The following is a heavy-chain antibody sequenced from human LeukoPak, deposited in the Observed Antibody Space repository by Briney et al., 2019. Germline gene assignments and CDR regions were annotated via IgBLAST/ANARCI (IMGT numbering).Heavy chain of an antibody. V-gene: IGHV3-30*18. CDR3: AKPLGNYYYYGMDV. J-gene: IGHJ6*02. CDR2: ISYDGSNK. Sequence: PGGSLRLSCAASGFTFSSYGMHWVRQAPGKGLEWVAVISYDGSNKYYADSVKGRFTISRDNSKNTLYLQMNSLRAEDTAVYYCAKPLGNYYYYGMDVWGQGTTVTVSS. CDR1: GFTFSSYG.